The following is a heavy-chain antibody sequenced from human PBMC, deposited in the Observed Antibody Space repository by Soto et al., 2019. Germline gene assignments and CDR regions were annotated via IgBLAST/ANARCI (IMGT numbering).Heavy chain of an antibody. CDR2: IYHSGST. CDR1: GGSISSSHW. J-gene: IGHJ4*02. V-gene: IGHV4-4*02. Sequence: QVQLQESGPGLVKPSGTLSLTCAVSGGSISSSHWWSWVRQPPGKGLVWIGEIYHSGSTNYNPSLKSLVTISVDKSTNQFSLKLSSVTAAHTAVYYCARVYDILTGLDQLDYWGQGTLVTVSS. CDR3: ARVYDILTGLDQLDY. D-gene: IGHD3-9*01.